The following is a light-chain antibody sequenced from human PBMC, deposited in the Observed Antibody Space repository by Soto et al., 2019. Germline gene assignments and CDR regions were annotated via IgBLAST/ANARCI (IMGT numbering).Light chain of an antibody. CDR3: QQYGGSRWT. Sequence: EIVLTQSPGTLSLSPGDRASLSCRASQNVGSAYFAWYQHKPGQAPRLLIFGTSSRATGIPDRFSGSGSGTDVTLTISRLEAEDFAVYYCQQYGGSRWTFGQGTKVEAK. J-gene: IGKJ1*01. V-gene: IGKV3-20*01. CDR2: GTS. CDR1: QNVGSAY.